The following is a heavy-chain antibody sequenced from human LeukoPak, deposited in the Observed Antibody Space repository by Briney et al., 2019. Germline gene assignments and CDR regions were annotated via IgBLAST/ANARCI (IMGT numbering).Heavy chain of an antibody. J-gene: IGHJ4*02. D-gene: IGHD1-26*01. CDR2: ISYDGSNK. CDR3: AKAAVGATIGD. CDR1: GFTFSSYG. Sequence: GGSLRLSCAASGFTFSSYGMHWVRQAPGKGLEWVAVISYDGSNKYYADSVKGRFTISRDNSKNTLYLQMNSLRAEDTAVYYCAKAAVGATIGDWGQGTLVTVSS. V-gene: IGHV3-30*18.